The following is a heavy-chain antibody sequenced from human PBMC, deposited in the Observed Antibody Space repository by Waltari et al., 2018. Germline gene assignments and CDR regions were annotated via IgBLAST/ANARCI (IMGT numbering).Heavy chain of an antibody. Sequence: EVQLVESGGGLVQPGGSLRLYCAGSGFNFSTYWLTWVRKAPGRGLEWVANIKQDGSEKYLVDSVKGRSTISRDNAKNSLYLQMNSLRAEDTAVYYCARRVWSAYYGYNYMDVWGKGATVTISS. V-gene: IGHV3-7*01. CDR3: ARRVWSAYYGYNYMDV. CDR2: IKQDGSEK. CDR1: GFNFSTYW. J-gene: IGHJ6*03. D-gene: IGHD3-3*01.